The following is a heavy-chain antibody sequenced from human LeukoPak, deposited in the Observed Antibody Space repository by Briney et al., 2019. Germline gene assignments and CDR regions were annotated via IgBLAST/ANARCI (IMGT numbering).Heavy chain of an antibody. J-gene: IGHJ4*02. CDR3: AKVGYYNDSSGYYLDYFDY. D-gene: IGHD3-22*01. CDR2: IHHSGSI. CDR1: GVSISSNLW. Sequence: SETLSLTCAVSGVSISSNLWWTWVRPPPGKGLEWIAEIHHSGSINYNPSLKSRVTISVDKAKNQFSLNLNSVTAADTAVYYCAKVGYYNDSSGYYLDYFDYWGQGTLVTVSS. V-gene: IGHV4-4*02.